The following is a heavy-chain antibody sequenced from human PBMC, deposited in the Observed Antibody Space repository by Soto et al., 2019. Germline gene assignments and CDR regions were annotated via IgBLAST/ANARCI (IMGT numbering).Heavy chain of an antibody. J-gene: IGHJ6*02. CDR1: WDSFSSNIAA. CDR3: AREGWFAELLSFDYYGMDV. D-gene: IGHD3-10*01. Sequence: SLALSLTCAISWDSFSSNIAACNWSRQSPSRGLEWLGRTYYRSKWYNDYAVSVKSRITINPDTSKNQFSLQLNSVTPEDTAVYYCAREGWFAELLSFDYYGMDVWGQGATVTVSS. CDR2: TYYRSKWYN. V-gene: IGHV6-1*01.